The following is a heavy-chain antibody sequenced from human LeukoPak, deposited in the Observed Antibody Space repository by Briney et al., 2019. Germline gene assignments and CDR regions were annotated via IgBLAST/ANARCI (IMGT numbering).Heavy chain of an antibody. D-gene: IGHD3-10*02. CDR2: ISFDGGST. Sequence: GGSLRLSCSASGFTLSTYAMHWVRQAPGKGLEYVSVISFDGGSTYYADSVKGRFSISRDNPKNTLYLQMNSLRAEDTAVYYCADVGVESWGQGTLVTVSS. J-gene: IGHJ4*02. CDR1: GFTLSTYA. V-gene: IGHV3-64D*09. CDR3: ADVGVES.